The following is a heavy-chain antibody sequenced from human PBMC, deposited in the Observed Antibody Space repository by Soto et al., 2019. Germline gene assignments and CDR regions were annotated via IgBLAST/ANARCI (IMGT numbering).Heavy chain of an antibody. D-gene: IGHD2-15*01. J-gene: IGHJ3*01. CDR3: ARPASGGSRDAFDV. Sequence: GESLKISCKASGYNFTTFSLNWVRQRPGKGLEWLGRIDPTDSFTNYSPPFEGHVTISVDRSISTAYLQWNSLQASDTAIYYCARPASGGSRDAFDVWGQGTTVTVSS. V-gene: IGHV5-10-1*01. CDR2: IDPTDSFT. CDR1: GYNFTTFS.